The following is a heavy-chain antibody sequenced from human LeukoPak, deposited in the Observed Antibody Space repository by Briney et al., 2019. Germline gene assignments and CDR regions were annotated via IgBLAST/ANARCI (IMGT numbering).Heavy chain of an antibody. Sequence: SQTLSLTCTVSGVSISSGDYFWRWIRQPPGKGLEWIGYIYYSGSTYYNPSLKSRVTISVDTSKNQFSLKLSSVTAADTAVYYCARVNYDFWSGAQYYFDYWGQGTLVTVSS. D-gene: IGHD3-3*01. V-gene: IGHV4-30-4*01. CDR1: GVSISSGDYF. J-gene: IGHJ4*02. CDR2: IYYSGST. CDR3: ARVNYDFWSGAQYYFDY.